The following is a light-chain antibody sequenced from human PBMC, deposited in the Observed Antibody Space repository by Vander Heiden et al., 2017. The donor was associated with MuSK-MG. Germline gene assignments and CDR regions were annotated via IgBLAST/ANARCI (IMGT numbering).Light chain of an antibody. CDR3: QEWDSSTGV. CDR1: KLGDKY. J-gene: IGLJ2*01. V-gene: IGLV3-1*01. CDR2: QDS. Sequence: SYALTQPPSVSVPPGQTASITCSGDKLGDKYACWYQQKPGQSPVLVIYQDSKRPSGIPERFSGSNSGNTATLTISGTQAMDEADYYCQEWDSSTGVFGGGTKLTGL.